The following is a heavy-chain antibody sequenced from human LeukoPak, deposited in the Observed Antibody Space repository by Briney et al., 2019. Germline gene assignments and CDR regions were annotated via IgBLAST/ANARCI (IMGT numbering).Heavy chain of an antibody. J-gene: IGHJ5*02. CDR3: ARGRLTTGGWFDP. Sequence: SETLSLTCTASGGSISSYYWSWIRQPAGKGLECIGRIYTSGSTNYNPSLKSRVTMSVDTSKNQFSLKLTSVTAADTAVYYCARGRLTTGGWFDPWGQGTLVTVSS. CDR1: GGSISSYY. CDR2: IYTSGST. D-gene: IGHD3-9*01. V-gene: IGHV4-4*07.